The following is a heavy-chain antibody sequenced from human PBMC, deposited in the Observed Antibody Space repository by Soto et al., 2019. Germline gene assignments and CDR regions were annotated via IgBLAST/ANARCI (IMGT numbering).Heavy chain of an antibody. Sequence: SETLSLTCTVSGGSISSSSYYWGWIRQPPGKGLEWIGSIDFSGGIYYNSSLQSRVTISVDRSKNQFSVNLSSATAADTAVYYCARPRSGLRHDAFDIWGQGTMVTVSS. D-gene: IGHD5-12*01. CDR2: IDFSGGI. V-gene: IGHV4-39*01. J-gene: IGHJ3*02. CDR3: ARPRSGLRHDAFDI. CDR1: GGSISSSSYY.